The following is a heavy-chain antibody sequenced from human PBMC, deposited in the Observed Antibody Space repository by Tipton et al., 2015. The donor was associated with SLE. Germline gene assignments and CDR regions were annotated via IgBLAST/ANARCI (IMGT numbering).Heavy chain of an antibody. CDR1: GYSISSGYY. V-gene: IGHV4-61*01. Sequence: TLSLTCAVSGYSISSGYYWSWIRQPPGKGLEWIGYIYYSGSTNYNPSLKSRVTISVDTSKNQFSLKLSSVTAADTAVYYCAGGSYYYFDYWGQGTLVTVSS. CDR2: IYYSGST. CDR3: AGGSYYYFDY. J-gene: IGHJ4*02. D-gene: IGHD1-26*01.